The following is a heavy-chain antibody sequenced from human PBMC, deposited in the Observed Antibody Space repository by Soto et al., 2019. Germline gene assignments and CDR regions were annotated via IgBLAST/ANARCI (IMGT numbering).Heavy chain of an antibody. CDR2: INPNSGGT. CDR3: ARGKRYCSSTSCYAYDY. CDR1: GYTFTGYY. D-gene: IGHD2-2*01. Sequence: ASVKVSCKASGYTFTGYYMHWVRQAPGQGLEWMGWINPNSGGTNYAQKFQGWVTMTRDTSISTAYMELSGLRSDDTAVYYCARGKRYCSSTSCYAYDYWGQGTLVTVSS. V-gene: IGHV1-2*04. J-gene: IGHJ4*02.